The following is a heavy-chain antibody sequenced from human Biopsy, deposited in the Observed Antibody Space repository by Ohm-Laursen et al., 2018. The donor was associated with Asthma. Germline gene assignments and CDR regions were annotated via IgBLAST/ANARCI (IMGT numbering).Heavy chain of an antibody. V-gene: IGHV4-31*03. CDR1: GGAIDSGAYY. Sequence: TLSLTCTVSGGAIDSGAYYWSWIRQLPGKGLEWIGYIYYSGSTYYNPSLKSRVTISVDTSQNQFSLNLNPVTAADTAVYYCARAQDYYDSRGYYRSFDYWGQGTLVTVSS. J-gene: IGHJ4*02. D-gene: IGHD3-22*01. CDR2: IYYSGST. CDR3: ARAQDYYDSRGYYRSFDY.